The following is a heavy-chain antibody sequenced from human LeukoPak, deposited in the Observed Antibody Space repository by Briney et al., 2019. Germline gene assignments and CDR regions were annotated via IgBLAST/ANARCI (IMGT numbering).Heavy chain of an antibody. V-gene: IGHV3-64*01. CDR1: GFIFSSYA. CDR2: ISSIGGST. Sequence: GGSLRLSCAASGFIFSSYAMYWVRQAPGKGLEFVSAISSIGGSTYYANSVKGRFTISRDNSKNTLYLQMGSLRTEDMAVYYCARDKVLGLFDTFDVWGQGTMVTVSS. J-gene: IGHJ3*01. CDR3: ARDKVLGLFDTFDV. D-gene: IGHD2-21*01.